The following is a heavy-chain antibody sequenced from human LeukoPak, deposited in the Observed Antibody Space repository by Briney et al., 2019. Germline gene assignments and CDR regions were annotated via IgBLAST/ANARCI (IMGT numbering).Heavy chain of an antibody. CDR3: ARDLIDGWYQLRFDY. D-gene: IGHD2-2*01. CDR2: INPNSGGT. CDR1: GYTFTGYY. Sequence: ASVKVSCKASGYTFTGYYMHWVRQAPGQRLEWMGRINPNSGGTNYAQKFQGRVTMTRDTSISTAYMGLSRLRSDDTAVYYCARDLIDGWYQLRFDYWGQGTLVAVSS. V-gene: IGHV1-2*06. J-gene: IGHJ4*02.